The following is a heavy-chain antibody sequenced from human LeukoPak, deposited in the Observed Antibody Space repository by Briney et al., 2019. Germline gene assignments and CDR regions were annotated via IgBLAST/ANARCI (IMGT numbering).Heavy chain of an antibody. Sequence: QPGGSLRLSCAASGFTFSSYWMHWVRHAPGKGLVWVSRIQSDGSTTNYAASVKGRFTISRDNAKNTLYLQMNSLRAEDMAVYYCTRELAVAGTWFDPWGQGTLVTVSS. CDR2: IQSDGSTT. V-gene: IGHV3-74*01. D-gene: IGHD6-19*01. J-gene: IGHJ5*02. CDR1: GFTFSSYW. CDR3: TRELAVAGTWFDP.